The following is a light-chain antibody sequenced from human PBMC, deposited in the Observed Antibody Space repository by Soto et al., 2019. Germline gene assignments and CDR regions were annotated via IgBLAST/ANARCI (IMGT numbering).Light chain of an antibody. CDR2: DAS. V-gene: IGKV1-5*01. CDR3: QPYNSYPST. Sequence: DIQMTQSPSTLSASVGDRVTITCRSSQSISSWLAWYQQKPGKAPKLLIYDASSLESGVPSRFSGSGSGTEFTLTISSLQPDDFATYYCQPYNSYPSTFCQGTKVAIK. J-gene: IGKJ1*01. CDR1: QSISSW.